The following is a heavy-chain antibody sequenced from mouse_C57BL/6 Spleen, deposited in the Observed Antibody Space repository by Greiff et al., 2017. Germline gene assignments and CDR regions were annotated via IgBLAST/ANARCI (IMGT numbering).Heavy chain of an antibody. CDR1: GYTFTSYW. CDR3: ARGATVVHFDY. D-gene: IGHD1-1*01. CDR2: IDPSDSYT. V-gene: IGHV1-59*01. J-gene: IGHJ2*01. Sequence: VQLQQPGAELVRPGTSVKLSCKASGYTFTSYWMNWVKQRPGQGLEWIGVIDPSDSYTNYNQKFKGKATLTVDTSSSTAYMQLSSLTSEDSAVYYCARGATVVHFDYWGQGTTLTVSS.